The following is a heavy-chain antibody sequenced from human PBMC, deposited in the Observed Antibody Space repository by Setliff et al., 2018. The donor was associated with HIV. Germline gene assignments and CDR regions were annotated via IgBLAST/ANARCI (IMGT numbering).Heavy chain of an antibody. J-gene: IGHJ4*02. Sequence: SETLSLTCSVSDGSITSNNYYWGWIRQPPGKGLECIGNIYYNGSTYYKSSLRSRVTISLDTSKKQFSLKLTSVTAADTAVYYCARHEIGGYSYYFDYWGQGTLVTVSS. CDR2: IYYNGST. CDR1: DGSITSNNYY. D-gene: IGHD5-18*01. CDR3: ARHEIGGYSYYFDY. V-gene: IGHV4-39*01.